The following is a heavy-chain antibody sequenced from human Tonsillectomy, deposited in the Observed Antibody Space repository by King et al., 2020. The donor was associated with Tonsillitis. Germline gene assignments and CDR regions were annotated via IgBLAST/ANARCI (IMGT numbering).Heavy chain of an antibody. CDR2: IRSDGSNQ. D-gene: IGHD6-19*01. CDR1: GFSFSNSG. V-gene: IGHV3-30*02. CDR3: TKDMIGWYWGGYLEY. Sequence: VQLVESGGDVVQPGGSLRLSCAASGFSFSNSGMHWVRQAPGKGLEWVACIRSDGSNQYYADFVKGRFTISKDNSKNTLNLQMNSLKTEDTAVYYCTKDMIGWYWGGYLEYWGQGTRVTVFS. J-gene: IGHJ4*02.